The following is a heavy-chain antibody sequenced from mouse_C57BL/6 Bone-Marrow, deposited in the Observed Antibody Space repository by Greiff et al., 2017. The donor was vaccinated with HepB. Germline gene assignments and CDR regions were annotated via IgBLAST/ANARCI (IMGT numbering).Heavy chain of an antibody. J-gene: IGHJ1*03. CDR3: ARDDGSSPWYFDV. D-gene: IGHD1-1*01. CDR1: GFSINSDCY. V-gene: IGHV3-3*01. Sequence: VQLQQSGPSLVRPSQTLSLTCTVTGFSINSDCYWIWIRQFPGNKLEYIGYTFYSGITYYNPSLESRTYITRDTSKNQFSLKLSSVTTEDTATYYCARDDGSSPWYFDVWGTGTTVTVSS. CDR2: TFYSGIT.